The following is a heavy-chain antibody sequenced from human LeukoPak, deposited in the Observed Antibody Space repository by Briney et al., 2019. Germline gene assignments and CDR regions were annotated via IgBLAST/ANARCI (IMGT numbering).Heavy chain of an antibody. J-gene: IGHJ5*02. V-gene: IGHV4-4*07. CDR1: GGSISSYY. Sequence: PSETLSLTCTVSGGSISSYYWSWIRQPAGKGLEWSGRIYSSGTTNYNPSLKSRVTISVERSKNQVSLMLNSVTAADTAVYYCAGGAYGSGSYAKWFDPWGQGTLVIVSS. CDR2: IYSSGTT. D-gene: IGHD3-10*01. CDR3: AGGAYGSGSYAKWFDP.